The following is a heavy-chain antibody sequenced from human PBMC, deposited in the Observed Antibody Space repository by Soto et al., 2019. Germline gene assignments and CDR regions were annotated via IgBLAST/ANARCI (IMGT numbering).Heavy chain of an antibody. D-gene: IGHD2-21*01. CDR1: GGSFSGYY. CDR3: ARDRPFNSNSPHYYYYGMDV. J-gene: IGHJ6*02. CDR2: INHSGST. Sequence: NPSETLSLTCAVYGGSFSGYYWSWIRQPPGKGLEWIGEINHSGSTNYNPSLKSRVTISVDTSKNQFSLKLSSVTAADTAVYYCARDRPFNSNSPHYYYYGMDVWGQGTTVTVSS. V-gene: IGHV4-34*01.